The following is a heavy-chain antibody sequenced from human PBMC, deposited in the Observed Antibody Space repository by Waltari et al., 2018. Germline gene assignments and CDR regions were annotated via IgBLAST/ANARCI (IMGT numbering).Heavy chain of an antibody. CDR2: ISYDGSNK. CDR1: GFPFSSYG. D-gene: IGHD6-19*01. Sequence: QVQLVESGGGVVQPGRSLRLSCAASGFPFSSYGMHWVRQAPGKGLEWVAVISYDGSNKYYADSVKGRFTISRDNSKNTLYLQMNSLRAEDTAVYYCAKGSSGWQIDYWGQGTLVTVSS. CDR3: AKGSSGWQIDY. J-gene: IGHJ4*02. V-gene: IGHV3-30*18.